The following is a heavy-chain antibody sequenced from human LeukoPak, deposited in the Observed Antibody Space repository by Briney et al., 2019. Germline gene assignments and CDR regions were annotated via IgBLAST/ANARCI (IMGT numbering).Heavy chain of an antibody. J-gene: IGHJ3*02. D-gene: IGHD3-16*01. CDR2: IKPDGSDI. Sequence: GGSLRLSCAASGFTFSNSWMSWVRQAPGKGLEWVANIKPDGSDIYQVDSVKGRFTVSRDNSKNTLYLQMNSLRAEDTAVYYCARVQGGAFDIWGQGTMVTVSS. CDR3: ARVQGGAFDI. CDR1: GFTFSNSW. V-gene: IGHV3-7*03.